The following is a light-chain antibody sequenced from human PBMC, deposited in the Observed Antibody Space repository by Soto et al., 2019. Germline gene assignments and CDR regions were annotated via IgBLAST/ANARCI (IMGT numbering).Light chain of an antibody. CDR3: SSYAGSNNLV. CDR1: SSDVGGYNY. J-gene: IGLJ2*01. Sequence: QSVLTQPASVSGSPGQSITISCTGTSSDVGGYNYVSWYQQYPGKAPKLMIFDVSYRPSGVSNRFSGSKSGNTASLTISGLQAEDEADYYCSSYAGSNNLVFGGGTKLTVL. V-gene: IGLV2-14*01. CDR2: DVS.